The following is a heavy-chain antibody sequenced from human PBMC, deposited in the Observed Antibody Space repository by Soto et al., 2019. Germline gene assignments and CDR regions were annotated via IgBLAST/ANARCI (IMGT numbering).Heavy chain of an antibody. D-gene: IGHD2-2*01. CDR1: GGSISSSSYY. CDR2: IYYSGST. V-gene: IGHV4-39*01. Sequence: PSETLSLTCTVSGGSISSSSYYWGWIRQPPGKGLEWIGSIYYSGSTYYNPSLKSRVTISVDTSKNQFSLKLSSVTAADTAVYYCARGIVVVPAAISEIFDYWGQGTLVTVSS. CDR3: ARGIVVVPAAISEIFDY. J-gene: IGHJ4*02.